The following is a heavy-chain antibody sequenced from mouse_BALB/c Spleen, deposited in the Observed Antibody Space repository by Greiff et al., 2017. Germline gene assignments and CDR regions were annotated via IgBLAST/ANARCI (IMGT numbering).Heavy chain of an antibody. D-gene: IGHD2-1*01. CDR1: GFSLTSYG. V-gene: IGHV2-2*02. Sequence: VQLKESGPGLVQPSQSLSITCTVSGFSLTSYGVHWVRQSPGKGLEWLGVIWSGGSTDYNAAFISRLSISKDNSKSQVFFKMNSLQANDTAIYYCATYGNYRGWFAYWGQGTLVTVSA. CDR3: ATYGNYRGWFAY. J-gene: IGHJ3*01. CDR2: IWSGGST.